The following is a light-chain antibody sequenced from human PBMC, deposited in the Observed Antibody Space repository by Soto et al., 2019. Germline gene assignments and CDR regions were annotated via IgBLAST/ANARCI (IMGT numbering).Light chain of an antibody. CDR3: QHYNNYPWT. CDR2: KAS. V-gene: IGKV1-5*03. CDR1: QSICSS. Sequence: DIQMTQSPSTLSASVGDRVTITCRASQSICSSLAWYQQKPGKAPKLLIYKASSLEGGVPSRFSGSGSGTEFILTISSLQPDDFATYYCQHYNNYPWTFGQGTEVEIK. J-gene: IGKJ1*01.